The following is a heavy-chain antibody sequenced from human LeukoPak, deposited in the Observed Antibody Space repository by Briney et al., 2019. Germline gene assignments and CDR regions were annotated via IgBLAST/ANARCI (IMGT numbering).Heavy chain of an antibody. V-gene: IGHV3-23*01. Sequence: VXSIKGGGGDPFYADSVNGRFTISRDNSKNTLFLQLDSLRAEDTAVYYCAKGGHDFNPFYWWGQGTLVTVSS. J-gene: IGHJ4*02. D-gene: IGHD2-21*02. CDR2: IKGGGGDP. CDR3: AKGGHDFNPFYW.